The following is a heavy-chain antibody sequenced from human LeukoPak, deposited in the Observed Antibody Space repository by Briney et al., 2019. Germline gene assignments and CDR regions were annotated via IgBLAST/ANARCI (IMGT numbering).Heavy chain of an antibody. J-gene: IGHJ4*02. V-gene: IGHV3-23*01. Sequence: EGSLRLSCAASGFTFSSYAMSWVRQAPGKGLEWVSAISGSGGSTYYADSVKGRFTISRDNSKNTLYLQMNSLRAEDTAVYYCAKRHSSGWYYLDYWGQGTLVTVSS. CDR2: ISGSGGST. CDR3: AKRHSSGWYYLDY. CDR1: GFTFSSYA. D-gene: IGHD6-19*01.